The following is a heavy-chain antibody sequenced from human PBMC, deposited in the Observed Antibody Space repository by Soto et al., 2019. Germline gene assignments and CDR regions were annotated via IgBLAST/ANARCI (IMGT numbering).Heavy chain of an antibody. CDR2: INPSGGST. Sequence: VASVKVSCKASGYTFTSYYTHWVRQAPGQGLEWMGIINPSGGSTSYAQKFQGRVTMTRDTSTSTVYMELSSLRSEDTAVYYCAREIAMIVVAPGAFDIWGQGTMVTVSS. J-gene: IGHJ3*02. CDR3: AREIAMIVVAPGAFDI. CDR1: GYTFTSYY. V-gene: IGHV1-46*03. D-gene: IGHD3-22*01.